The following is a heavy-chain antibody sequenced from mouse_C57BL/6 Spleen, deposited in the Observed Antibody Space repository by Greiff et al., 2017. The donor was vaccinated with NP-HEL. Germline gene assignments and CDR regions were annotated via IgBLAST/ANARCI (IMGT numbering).Heavy chain of an antibody. Sequence: VQLQQPGAELVKPGASVKLSCKASGYTFTSYWMHWVKQRPGQGLEWIGMIHPNSGSTNYNEKFKSKATLTVDKSSSTAYMQLSSLTSEDSAVYYCVPGGDYGSSYAMDYWGQGTSVTVSS. CDR2: IHPNSGST. CDR1: GYTFTSYW. V-gene: IGHV1-64*01. CDR3: VPGGDYGSSYAMDY. D-gene: IGHD1-1*01. J-gene: IGHJ4*01.